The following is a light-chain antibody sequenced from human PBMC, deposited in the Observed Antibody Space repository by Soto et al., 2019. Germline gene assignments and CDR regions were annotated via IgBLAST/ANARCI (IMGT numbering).Light chain of an antibody. CDR1: SSDIGASSY. V-gene: IGLV2-14*01. CDR3: SSYAVSTPLVI. J-gene: IGLJ2*01. CDR2: EVS. Sequence: QSALTQPASVSGSPGQSITISCTRTSSDIGASSYKFVSWYQQPPGKAPKLIIFEVSYRPSGVSNRFSGSKSGNTASLTISGLRAEDEADYYCSSYAVSTPLVIFGGGTKVTVL.